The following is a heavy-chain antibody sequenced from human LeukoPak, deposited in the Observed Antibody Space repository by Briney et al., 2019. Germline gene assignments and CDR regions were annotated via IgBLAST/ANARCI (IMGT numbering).Heavy chain of an antibody. CDR2: MNPNSGNT. D-gene: IGHD3-16*02. J-gene: IGHJ4*02. Sequence: ASVKVSCKASGYTFTSYDINWVRQATGLGLEWMGWMNPNSGNTGYAQKFQGRVTMTRNTSISTAYMELSSLRSEDTAVYYCARGLGGFTFGGVIDPFDYWGQGTLVTVSS. V-gene: IGHV1-8*01. CDR3: ARGLGGFTFGGVIDPFDY. CDR1: GYTFTSYD.